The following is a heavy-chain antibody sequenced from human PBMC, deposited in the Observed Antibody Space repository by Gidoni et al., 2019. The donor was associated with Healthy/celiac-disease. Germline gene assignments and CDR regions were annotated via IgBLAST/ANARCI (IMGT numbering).Heavy chain of an antibody. J-gene: IGHJ5*02. CDR1: GSTFPGYS. V-gene: IGHV1-2*06. CDR3: ASSRGFGELRKFDP. Sequence: QVQLVPSGAEVKKPVASVTVSCKASGSTFPGYSMHWVRQAPGQGLEWMGRINPNSGGTNYAKKFQGRVTMTRETSISTAYMELSRLRSDDTAVYYCASSRGFGELRKFDPWGQGTLVTVSS. CDR2: INPNSGGT. D-gene: IGHD3-10*01.